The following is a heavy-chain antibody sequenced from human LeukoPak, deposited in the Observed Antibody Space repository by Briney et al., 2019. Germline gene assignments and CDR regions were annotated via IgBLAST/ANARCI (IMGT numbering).Heavy chain of an antibody. CDR3: ARTPAYCGGDCYSTFDY. J-gene: IGHJ4*02. D-gene: IGHD2-21*02. Sequence: PGGSLRLSCAASGFTFSTYNMDWVRQAPGKGLEWVSSIGGSGTDRYHADSVKGRFAISRDNAKDSLYLLMNSLRAEDTAVYYCARTPAYCGGDCYSTFDYWGQGTLVTVSS. V-gene: IGHV3-21*04. CDR1: GFTFSTYN. CDR2: IGGSGTDR.